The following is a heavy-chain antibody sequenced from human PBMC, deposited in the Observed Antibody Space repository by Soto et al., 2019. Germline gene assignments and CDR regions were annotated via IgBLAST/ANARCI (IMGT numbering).Heavy chain of an antibody. CDR3: ARAVSVAADFDY. V-gene: IGHV1-3*05. D-gene: IGHD6-19*01. J-gene: IGHJ4*02. CDR1: GYTFTGYA. Sequence: QVQVVQSGAEEKKPGASVKDSCTASGYTFTGYAMHWVRQAPGQRLEWMGWINAGNGNTKYSQKFQGRVTITRDTSASTAYMELSRLISEDTAVYYCARAVSVAADFDYWGQGTLVTVSS. CDR2: INAGNGNT.